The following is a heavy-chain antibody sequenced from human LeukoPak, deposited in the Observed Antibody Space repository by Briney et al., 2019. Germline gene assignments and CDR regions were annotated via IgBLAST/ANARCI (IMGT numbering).Heavy chain of an antibody. CDR3: ATIAAALTNWFDP. Sequence: ASVKVSCKVSGYTLTELSMHWVRQAPGKGLEWMGGFDPEDGETIYAQKFQGRVTMTEDTSTDTAYMELSSLRSEDTAVCYCATIAAALTNWFDPWGQGTLVTVSS. V-gene: IGHV1-24*01. CDR2: FDPEDGET. CDR1: GYTLTELS. J-gene: IGHJ5*02. D-gene: IGHD6-13*01.